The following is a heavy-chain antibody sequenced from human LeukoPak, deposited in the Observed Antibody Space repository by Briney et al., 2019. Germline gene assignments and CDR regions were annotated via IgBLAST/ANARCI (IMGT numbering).Heavy chain of an antibody. CDR2: IHTDGST. CDR3: ARDRPYGGKGDFDY. V-gene: IGHV3-66*01. Sequence: GGSLRLSCEVSGFTFSSYHMNWVRQAPGKGLEWVSVIHTDGSTYASDSVKGRFTISRDNSKNTLFLQMNSLRAEDTAVYYCARDRPYGGKGDFDYWGQGTLVTVSS. D-gene: IGHD4-23*01. CDR1: GFTFSSYH. J-gene: IGHJ4*02.